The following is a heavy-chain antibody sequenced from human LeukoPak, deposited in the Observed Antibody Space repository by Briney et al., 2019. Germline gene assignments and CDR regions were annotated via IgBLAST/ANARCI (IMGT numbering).Heavy chain of an antibody. CDR2: ISGSGGST. J-gene: IGHJ6*02. CDR3: ARDAVDPYYYYGMDV. D-gene: IGHD6-19*01. V-gene: IGHV3-23*01. CDR1: GFTFSSYA. Sequence: EPGGSLRLSCAASGFTFSSYAMSWVRQAPGKGLEWVSAISGSGGSTYYADSVKGRFTISRDNSKNTLYLQMNSLRAEDTAVYYCARDAVDPYYYYGMDVWGQGTTVTVSS.